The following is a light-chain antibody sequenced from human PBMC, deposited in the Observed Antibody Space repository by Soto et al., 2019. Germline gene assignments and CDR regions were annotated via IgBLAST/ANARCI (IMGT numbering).Light chain of an antibody. J-gene: IGLJ2*01. CDR3: AAWDDSLDVV. Sequence: QAVVTQPPSASGTPGQRVTISCSGSSSNIGSNYVYWYQQLPGTAPKLLIYRNNQRPSGVPDRFSGSKSGTSASLAISGLRSEDEADYYCAAWDDSLDVVFGGGTKVTVL. CDR1: SSNIGSNY. CDR2: RNN. V-gene: IGLV1-47*01.